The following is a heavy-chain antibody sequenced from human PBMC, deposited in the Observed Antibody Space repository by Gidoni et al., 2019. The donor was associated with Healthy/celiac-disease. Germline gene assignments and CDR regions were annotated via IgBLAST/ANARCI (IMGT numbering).Heavy chain of an antibody. CDR1: GFALSTRGMC. CDR2: IDGDDDK. CDR3: ARMGVKVDYYDSSGYYLDAFDI. Sequence: QVTLRESGPALVKPTQTLTLTCTFSGFALSTRGMCVSWIRKPPGKALEWLALIDGDDDKYYSTSLKPRLTISKDTSKHQVVLTMTNMDPVDTATYYCARMGVKVDYYDSSGYYLDAFDIWGQGTMVTVSS. V-gene: IGHV2-70*01. D-gene: IGHD3-22*01. J-gene: IGHJ3*02.